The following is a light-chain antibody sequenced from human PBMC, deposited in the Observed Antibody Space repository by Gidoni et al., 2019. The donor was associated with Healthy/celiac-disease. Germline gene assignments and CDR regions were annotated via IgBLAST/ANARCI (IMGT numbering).Light chain of an antibody. CDR1: QSVSNN. J-gene: IGKJ1*01. CDR2: GAS. Sequence: EIVMTQSPATLSVSPGERATLSCRDSQSVSNNLAWYQQKPGQAPRLLIYGASTRATGIPARFSGSGSGTEFTLTISSLQSEDFAVYYCQQYNNWPQTFGQGTKVEIK. V-gene: IGKV3-15*01. CDR3: QQYNNWPQT.